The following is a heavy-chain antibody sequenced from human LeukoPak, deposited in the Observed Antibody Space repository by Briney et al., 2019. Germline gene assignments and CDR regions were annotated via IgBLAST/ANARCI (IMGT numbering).Heavy chain of an antibody. J-gene: IGHJ4*02. Sequence: SETLSLTCTVSGGSISSYYWSWIRQPPGKGLEWIGYIYYSGSTNYNPSLKSRVTISVDTSKNQFSLKLSSVTAADTAVYYCARRAGAYSRPYDYWGQGTLVTVSS. CDR2: IYYSGST. D-gene: IGHD4/OR15-4a*01. CDR3: ARRAGAYSRPYDY. CDR1: GGSISSYY. V-gene: IGHV4-59*01.